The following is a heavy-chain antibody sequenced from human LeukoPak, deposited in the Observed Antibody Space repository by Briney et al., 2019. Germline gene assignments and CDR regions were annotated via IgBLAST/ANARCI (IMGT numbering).Heavy chain of an antibody. Sequence: GGSLRLSCAASGFTFSGYAMSWVRQAPGKGLEWVSAISGSGGSTYYADSVKGRFTISRDNSKNTLYLQMNSLRAEDTAVYYCAKGFYDSSGPLPDPYYFDYWGQGTLVTVSS. D-gene: IGHD3-22*01. V-gene: IGHV3-23*01. J-gene: IGHJ4*02. CDR3: AKGFYDSSGPLPDPYYFDY. CDR1: GFTFSGYA. CDR2: ISGSGGST.